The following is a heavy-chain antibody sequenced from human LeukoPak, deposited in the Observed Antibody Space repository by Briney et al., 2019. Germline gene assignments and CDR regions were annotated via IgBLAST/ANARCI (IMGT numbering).Heavy chain of an antibody. J-gene: IGHJ5*02. Sequence: GGSLRLSCAASGFTFNSEAMTWVRQGPGKGLEWVSSISDSGGTTYYADSVKGRFTISRDNSKNTVYLQMNSLRAEDTAVYYCAKDRITMVRGVINSWFDPWGQGTLVTVSS. CDR1: GFTFNSEA. V-gene: IGHV3-23*01. CDR3: AKDRITMVRGVINSWFDP. CDR2: ISDSGGTT. D-gene: IGHD3-10*01.